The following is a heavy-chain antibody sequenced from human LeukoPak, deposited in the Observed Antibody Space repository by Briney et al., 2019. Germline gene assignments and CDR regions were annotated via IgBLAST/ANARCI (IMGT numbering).Heavy chain of an antibody. J-gene: IGHJ4*03. CDR1: GGSISSTTYY. Sequence: PSETLSLTCTVSGGSISSTTYYWVWIRQPPGKGLEWIGSSYYSGSTYYNPSLKSRVTISVDTSKNQFSLKLSSVTAADTAVYYCARHLSGYCSGGYCFLFYLWGPGTLVTVSS. CDR3: ARHLSGYCSGGYCFLFYL. D-gene: IGHD2-15*01. V-gene: IGHV4-39*01. CDR2: SYYSGST.